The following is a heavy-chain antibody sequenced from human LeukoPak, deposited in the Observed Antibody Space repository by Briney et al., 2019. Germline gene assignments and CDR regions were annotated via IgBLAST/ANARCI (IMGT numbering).Heavy chain of an antibody. CDR1: GFTFSSYE. V-gene: IGHV3-48*03. CDR2: VSSSGGTI. J-gene: IGHJ3*02. Sequence: GSQPVSCAASGFTFSSYEMNWVRQAPGKGLEWVSYVSSSGGTIYYADTVKARFAISRDNAKNSLYLQMNSLRAEDTAVYYCARGIRSTVVTIWGQATLGSVSS. D-gene: IGHD4-23*01. CDR3: ARGIRSTVVTI.